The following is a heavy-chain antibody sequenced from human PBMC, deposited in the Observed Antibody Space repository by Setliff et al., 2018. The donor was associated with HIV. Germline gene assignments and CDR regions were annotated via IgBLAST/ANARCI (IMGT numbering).Heavy chain of an antibody. CDR2: IDTDGSIT. V-gene: IGHV3-74*01. D-gene: IGHD3-16*01. CDR1: GFIFSSKW. J-gene: IGHJ6*02. CDR3: AREIRTVYTGGHYFYGIDV. Sequence: GGSLRLSCAASGFIFSSKWMHWVRQVPGKGLVWVSRIDTDGSITSYADSVKGRFTISRDNAKSTLYLQMNSLRVGDTAVYYCAREIRTVYTGGHYFYGIDVWGQGTAVTVSS.